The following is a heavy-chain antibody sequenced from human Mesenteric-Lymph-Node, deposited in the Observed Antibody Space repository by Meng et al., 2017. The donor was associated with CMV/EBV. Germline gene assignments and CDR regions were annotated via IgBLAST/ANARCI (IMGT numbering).Heavy chain of an antibody. J-gene: IGHJ4*02. CDR1: GGSISSYY. Sequence: SETLSLTCTVSGGSISSYYWSWIRQPPGKGLEWIGYIYHTGNTYYNPSLENRLTMSVDTSKNQFSLRLTSVTATDTAMYYCARGNRGFDNWGLGALVTVSS. CDR3: ARGNRGFDN. D-gene: IGHD2/OR15-2a*01. V-gene: IGHV4-30-4*08. CDR2: IYHTGNT.